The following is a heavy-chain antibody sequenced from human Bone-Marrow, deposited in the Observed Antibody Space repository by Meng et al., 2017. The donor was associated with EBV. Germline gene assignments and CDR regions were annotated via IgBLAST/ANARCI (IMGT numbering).Heavy chain of an antibody. CDR3: ARGGSSFYDY. CDR1: GFTFSSYS. Sequence: EVQLVESGGXLVKPGGSPSLSCAASGFTFSSYSMNWVRQAPGKGLEWVSSISSSSSYINYADSVKGRFTISRDNAKNSLYLQMNSLRAEDTAVYYCARGGSSFYDYWGQGTLVTVSS. V-gene: IGHV3-21*01. D-gene: IGHD6-6*01. CDR2: ISSSSSYI. J-gene: IGHJ4*02.